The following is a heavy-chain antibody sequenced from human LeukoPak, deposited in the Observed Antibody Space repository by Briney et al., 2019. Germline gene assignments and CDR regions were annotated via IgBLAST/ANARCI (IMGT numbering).Heavy chain of an antibody. J-gene: IGHJ4*02. V-gene: IGHV3-23*01. Sequence: GGSLRLSCAVSGFTFSSYAMSWVRQAPGKGLEWVSAISGSGGSTYYADSVKGRFTISRDNSKNTLYLQMNSLRAEDTAVYYCAKDGYYYDSSGYLDYWGQGTLVTVSS. CDR3: AKDGYYYDSSGYLDY. D-gene: IGHD3-22*01. CDR1: GFTFSSYA. CDR2: ISGSGGST.